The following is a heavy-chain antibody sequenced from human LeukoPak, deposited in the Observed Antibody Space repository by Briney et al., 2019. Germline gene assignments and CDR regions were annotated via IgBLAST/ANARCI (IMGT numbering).Heavy chain of an antibody. CDR3: ARDYYDSSGYYYSDAFDI. Sequence: PSETLSLTCTVSGGSISSGDYYWSWIRQPPGKGLEWIGYIYYSGSTYYNPSLKSRVTISVDTSKNQFSLKLSSVTAADTAVYYCARDYYDSSGYYYSDAFDIWGQGTMVTVSS. V-gene: IGHV4-30-4*02. CDR2: IYYSGST. D-gene: IGHD3-22*01. J-gene: IGHJ3*02. CDR1: GGSISSGDYY.